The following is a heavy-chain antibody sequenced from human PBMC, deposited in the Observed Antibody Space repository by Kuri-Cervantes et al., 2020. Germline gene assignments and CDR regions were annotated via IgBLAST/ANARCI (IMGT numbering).Heavy chain of an antibody. CDR1: GGSFSGYY. V-gene: IGHV4-38-2*01. Sequence: GSLRLSCAVYGGSFSGYYWGWIRQPPGKGLEWIGSIYHSGSTYYNPSLKSRVTISVDTSKDQFSLKLSSVTAADTAVYYCARRGYSYGDFDYWGQGTLVTVSS. CDR2: IYHSGST. J-gene: IGHJ4*02. CDR3: ARRGYSYGDFDY. D-gene: IGHD5-18*01.